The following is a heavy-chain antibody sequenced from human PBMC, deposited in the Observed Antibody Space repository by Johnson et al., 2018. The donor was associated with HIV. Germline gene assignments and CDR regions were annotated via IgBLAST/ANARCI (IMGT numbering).Heavy chain of an antibody. J-gene: IGHJ3*02. V-gene: IGHV3-30*03. CDR3: ARDEGHSGSDAFDI. CDR2: ISYDGSYK. CDR1: GFTFSNYA. Sequence: QVQLVESGGGLVQPGRSLRLSCAASGFTFSNYAMSWVRQAPGKGLEWVAVISYDGSYKYSADSLKGRFTISRDNSENTLYLQMNSLRPEDTAVYYCARDEGHSGSDAFDIWGQGTMVTVSS. D-gene: IGHD1-26*01.